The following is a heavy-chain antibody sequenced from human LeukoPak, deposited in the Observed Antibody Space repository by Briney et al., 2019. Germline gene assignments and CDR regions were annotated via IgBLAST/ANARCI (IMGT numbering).Heavy chain of an antibody. J-gene: IGHJ3*02. CDR1: GYTFTSYY. D-gene: IGHD3-9*01. CDR3: ASDGGTIFSEAFDI. CDR2: MNPNSGNT. V-gene: IGHV1-8*02. Sequence: ASVKVSCKASGYTFTSYYMHWVRQATGQGLEWMGWMNPNSGNTGYAQKFQGRVTMTRNTSISTAYMELSSLRSEDTAVYYCASDGGTIFSEAFDIWGQGTMVTVSS.